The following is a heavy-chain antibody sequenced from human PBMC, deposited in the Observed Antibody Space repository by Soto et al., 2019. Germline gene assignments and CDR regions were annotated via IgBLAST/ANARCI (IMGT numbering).Heavy chain of an antibody. CDR2: ISNSGGTI. Sequence: EVQLLESGGGLVQPGGSLRLPCAASGFSLRNYGMNWVRQAPGKGLEWVSVISNSGGTIKYADSVKGRFTISRDNFQSKGYLELNSLRAEDTAVDYCARLQGDNSGTYGMDGWGQGTRVTVS. V-gene: IGHV3-23*01. CDR1: GFSLRNYG. CDR3: ARLQGDNSGTYGMDG. D-gene: IGHD3-10*01. J-gene: IGHJ6*02.